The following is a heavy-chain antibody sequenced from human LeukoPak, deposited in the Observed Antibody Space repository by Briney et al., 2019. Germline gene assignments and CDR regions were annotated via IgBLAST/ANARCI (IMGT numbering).Heavy chain of an antibody. CDR1: GYTFTSYG. V-gene: IGHV1-18*01. J-gene: IGHJ4*02. CDR2: ISAYNGNT. D-gene: IGHD3-10*01. CDR3: ARWPGPRWFGDYYFDY. Sequence: ASVKVSCKASGYTFTSYGISWVRQAPGQGLEWMGWISAYNGNTNYAQRLQGRVTMTTDISTSTAYMELRSLRSDGTAVYYCARWPGPRWFGDYYFDYWGQGTLVTVSS.